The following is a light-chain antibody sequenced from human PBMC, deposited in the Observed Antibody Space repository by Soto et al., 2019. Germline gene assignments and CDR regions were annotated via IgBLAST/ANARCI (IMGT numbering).Light chain of an antibody. Sequence: QSALTRTRSVSASPGQSVTISCTGTRSDVGGYNYVSWYQHHPGKAPKLMIYGVSARPSGVPDRFSGSKSGNTASLTISGLQAEDEADYYCCSYACTPYVFGTGTKLTVL. CDR3: CSYACTPYV. CDR1: RSDVGGYNY. V-gene: IGLV2-11*01. CDR2: GVS. J-gene: IGLJ1*01.